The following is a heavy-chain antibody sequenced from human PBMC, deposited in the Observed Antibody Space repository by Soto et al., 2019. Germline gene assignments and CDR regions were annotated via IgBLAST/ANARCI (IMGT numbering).Heavy chain of an antibody. Sequence: QVPLVQSGAEVKQPGSSVKVSCKASGGTFSSYTISWVRQAPGQGLEWMGRIIPNLGIAHYAQKFQGRVTITADKSTSTGCMELSSLRSDDTAVYLCARENSGSYPRYYYYYGMDVWGQGTTGTVSS. CDR3: ARENSGSYPRYYYYYGMDV. V-gene: IGHV1-69*08. CDR1: GGTFSSYT. CDR2: IIPNLGIA. J-gene: IGHJ6*02. D-gene: IGHD1-26*01.